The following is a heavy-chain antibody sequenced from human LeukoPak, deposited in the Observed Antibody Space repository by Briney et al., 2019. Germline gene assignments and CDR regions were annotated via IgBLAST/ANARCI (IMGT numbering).Heavy chain of an antibody. V-gene: IGHV3-30*04. Sequence: GRSLRLSCAASGFTFNIYPMHWVRQAPGEGPEWVAVTLYDGSSTDYADSVKGRFTMSRDNAKNTLYLQMNSLRAEDTASYYCAKGTGAVWFDPWGQGTLVTVSS. CDR3: AKGTGAVWFDP. CDR2: TLYDGSST. D-gene: IGHD1-1*01. CDR1: GFTFNIYP. J-gene: IGHJ5*02.